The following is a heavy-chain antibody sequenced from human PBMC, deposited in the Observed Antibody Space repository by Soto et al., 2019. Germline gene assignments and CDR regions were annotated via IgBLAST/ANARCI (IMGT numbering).Heavy chain of an antibody. J-gene: IGHJ4*02. V-gene: IGHV5-51*01. D-gene: IGHD5-12*01. Sequence: LGESLKISCKGSGDSFTSYWIGWVRQMPGKGLEWMGIIYPGYSDTRYSPSVQGQVTISTDKSNSTAFLQLGSLKAYDTAMYYCARHSRGYEITPFDYWGQGTLVTVSS. CDR1: GDSFTSYW. CDR2: IYPGYSDT. CDR3: ARHSRGYEITPFDY.